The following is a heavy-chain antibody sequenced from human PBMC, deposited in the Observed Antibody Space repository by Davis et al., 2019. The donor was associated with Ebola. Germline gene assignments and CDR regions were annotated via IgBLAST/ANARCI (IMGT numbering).Heavy chain of an antibody. CDR2: ITSGDGA. CDR3: TTRLRHHFDY. Sequence: GESLKISCVASGFTFGSYAMNWVRLVPGKGLEWVSSITSGDGAHYAGSVKGRFTISRDNSKDTLFLEMNSLRAEDTAIYYCTTRLRHHFDYWGQGTLVTVSS. V-gene: IGHV3-23*01. J-gene: IGHJ4*02. D-gene: IGHD1-1*01. CDR1: GFTFGSYA.